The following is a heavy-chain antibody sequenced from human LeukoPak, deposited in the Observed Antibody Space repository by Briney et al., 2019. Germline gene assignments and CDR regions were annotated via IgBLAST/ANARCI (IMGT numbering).Heavy chain of an antibody. J-gene: IGHJ4*02. CDR2: IYYSGST. CDR3: AKDPSMVNGDIDY. Sequence: SETLSLACTASGDSISSSSYFWGWIRQPPGKGLEWIGSIYYSGSTSYSPSLKSRVTISVDTSKSQFSLKLSSVTAADTAVYYCAKDPSMVNGDIDYWGQGTLVTVSS. D-gene: IGHD3-10*01. CDR1: GDSISSSSYF. V-gene: IGHV4-39*07.